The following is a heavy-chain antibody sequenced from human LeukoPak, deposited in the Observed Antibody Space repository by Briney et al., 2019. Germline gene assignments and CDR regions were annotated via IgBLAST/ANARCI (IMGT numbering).Heavy chain of an antibody. Sequence: SETLSLTCAVSGYSISSGYYWGWIRQPPGKGLEWIGSMYHSGGTYYNPSLKSRVSIVVDTSKNQFSLKLRSVTAADTAVYYCARDEAVAGSSFDYWGQGILVSVSS. V-gene: IGHV4-38-2*02. D-gene: IGHD6-19*01. J-gene: IGHJ4*02. CDR2: MYHSGGT. CDR3: ARDEAVAGSSFDY. CDR1: GYSISSGYY.